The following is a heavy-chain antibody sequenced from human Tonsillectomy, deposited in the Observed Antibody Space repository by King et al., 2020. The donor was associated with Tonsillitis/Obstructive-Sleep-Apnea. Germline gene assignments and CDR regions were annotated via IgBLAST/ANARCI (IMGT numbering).Heavy chain of an antibody. V-gene: IGHV3-73*02. D-gene: IGHD1-14*01. CDR1: GFTFSGSA. Sequence: VQLVESGGGLVRPGGSLKLSWAASGFTFSGSAMHWVRQASGKGLEWVGRCRSKVNSYATAYAASVKGRFTISRDDSKNTAYLQMNSLKTEDTAVYYCTTTPGVNYWGQGTLVTVSS. CDR2: CRSKVNSYAT. J-gene: IGHJ4*02. CDR3: TTTPGVNY.